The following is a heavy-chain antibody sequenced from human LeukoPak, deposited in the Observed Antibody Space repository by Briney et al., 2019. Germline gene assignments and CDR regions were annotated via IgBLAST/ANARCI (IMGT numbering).Heavy chain of an antibody. CDR2: IDSSSNYI. D-gene: IGHD1-26*01. J-gene: IGHJ4*02. CDR1: GFSFSSYS. CDR3: TKAGVVGAKAGFDN. Sequence: GGSLRLSCAASGFSFSSYSMNWVRQAPGKGLEWVSSIDSSSNYIFYADSVKGRFTISRDNAKNSLDLQMNNLRDKDTAIYYCTKAGVVGAKAGFDNWGQGTLVTVSS. V-gene: IGHV3-21*01.